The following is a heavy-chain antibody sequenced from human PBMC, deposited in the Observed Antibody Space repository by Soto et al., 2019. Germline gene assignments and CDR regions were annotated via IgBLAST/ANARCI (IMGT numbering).Heavy chain of an antibody. D-gene: IGHD3-3*01. CDR3: AGPITIFGVGGGMDV. J-gene: IGHJ6*04. CDR1: GGSISSSNYY. CDR2: FFYTGNT. V-gene: IGHV4-39*01. Sequence: QLQLQESGPGLVKPSETLSLTCTVSGGSISSSNYYWGWIRQPPGKGLEWIGSFFYTGNTYYNPSLKGRVTISVDPSKDQFSLRPNSVTAADTAIYYCAGPITIFGVGGGMDVWGKGTTVTVPS.